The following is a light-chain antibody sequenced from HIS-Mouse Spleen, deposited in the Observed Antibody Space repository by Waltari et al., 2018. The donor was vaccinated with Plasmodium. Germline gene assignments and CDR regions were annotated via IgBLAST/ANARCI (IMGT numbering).Light chain of an antibody. Sequence: EIVLTQSPATLSLSPGERATLSCRASQSVSSYLAWYQQKPGQAPRLLIDDASNRATGIPARFRGSGSGTDFTLTISSLEPEDFAVYYCQQRSNWPRVLTFGGGTKVEIK. V-gene: IGKV3-11*01. CDR1: QSVSSY. CDR2: DAS. CDR3: QQRSNWPRVLT. J-gene: IGKJ4*01.